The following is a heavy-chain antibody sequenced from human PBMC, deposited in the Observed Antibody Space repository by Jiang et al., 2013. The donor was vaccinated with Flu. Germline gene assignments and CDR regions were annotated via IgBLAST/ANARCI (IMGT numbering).Heavy chain of an antibody. CDR1: GGSISSSSYY. D-gene: IGHD3-16*01. V-gene: IGHV4-39*01. CDR3: ARISSRELGLGLDY. J-gene: IGHJ4*02. CDR2: IYYSGST. Sequence: KPSETLSLTCTVSGGSISSSSYYWGWIRQPPGKGLEWIGSIYYSGSTYYNPSLKSRVTISVDTSKNQFSLKLSSVTAADTAVYYCARISSRELGLGLDYWGQGTLVTVSS.